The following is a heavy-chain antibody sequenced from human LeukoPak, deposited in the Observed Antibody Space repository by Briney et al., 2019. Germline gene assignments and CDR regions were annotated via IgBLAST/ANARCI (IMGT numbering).Heavy chain of an antibody. J-gene: IGHJ6*03. D-gene: IGHD6-19*01. Sequence: PGGSLRLSCAASEFSFSSNAMSWVRQAPGKGLEWIGRIYTSGSTNYNPSLKSRVTISVDTSKNQFSLKLSSVTAADTAVYYCARVCAVAYWHYMDVWGKGTTVTVSS. CDR2: IYTSGST. V-gene: IGHV4-4*08. CDR3: ARVCAVAYWHYMDV. CDR1: EFSFSSNA.